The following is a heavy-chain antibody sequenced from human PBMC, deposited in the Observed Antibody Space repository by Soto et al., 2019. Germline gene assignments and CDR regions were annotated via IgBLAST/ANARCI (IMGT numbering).Heavy chain of an antibody. CDR1: GYTFTSYG. V-gene: IGHV1-3*04. J-gene: IGHJ4*02. Sequence: QVDLVQSGAEVKEPGASVRISWEASGYTFTSYGIHWVRQAPGQRLEWMGWINTGSSNTRYSPEFQASVTLTRDTSASTAYMELNRLRSEDTAVYYCARAMPTAGYIDFDQWGQGTLVTVSS. CDR2: INTGSSNT. D-gene: IGHD3-9*01. CDR3: ARAMPTAGYIDFDQ.